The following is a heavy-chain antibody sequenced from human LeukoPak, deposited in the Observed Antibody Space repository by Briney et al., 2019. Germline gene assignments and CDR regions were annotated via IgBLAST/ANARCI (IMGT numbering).Heavy chain of an antibody. CDR1: GFTFSSYS. CDR3: ARDWPAYDSSGYRPTPFDY. D-gene: IGHD3-22*01. J-gene: IGHJ4*02. V-gene: IGHV3-48*01. Sequence: PGGSLRLSCAASGFTFSSYSMTWVRQAPGKGLEWVSYISSSSSTIYYADSVKGRFTISRDNAKNSLYLQMNSLRAEDTAVYYCARDWPAYDSSGYRPTPFDYWGQGTLVTVSS. CDR2: ISSSSSTI.